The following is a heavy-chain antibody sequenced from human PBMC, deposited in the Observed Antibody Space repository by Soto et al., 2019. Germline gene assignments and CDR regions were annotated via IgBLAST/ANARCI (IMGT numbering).Heavy chain of an antibody. D-gene: IGHD2-21*02. CDR3: AKKGLGSLATYCNYGDCHYAFDL. CDR1: VFTFSNYA. CDR2: VSGGGDGT. Sequence: EVQLLESGGGLVQPGGSLRLSCAASVFTFSNYAVSWVRQAPGKGLEWVSTVSGGGDGTYYADSVKGRFTISRDNPRNTVYLQMNRLRAEDTAVYYCAKKGLGSLATYCNYGDCHYAFDLWGQGTIVTVSS. J-gene: IGHJ3*01. V-gene: IGHV3-23*01.